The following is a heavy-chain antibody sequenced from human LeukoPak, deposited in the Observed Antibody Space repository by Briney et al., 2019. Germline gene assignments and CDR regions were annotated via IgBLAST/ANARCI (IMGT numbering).Heavy chain of an antibody. V-gene: IGHV3-33*06. CDR2: IWYDGSNK. CDR1: GFTFSSYG. Sequence: GRSLRLSCAASGFTFSSYGMHWVRQAPGKGLEWVAVIWYDGSNKYYADSVKGRFTISRDNSKNTLYLQMNSLRAEDTAVYYCAKVDRVGTVTTYDYWGQGTLVTVSS. CDR3: AKVDRVGTVTTYDY. D-gene: IGHD4-17*01. J-gene: IGHJ4*02.